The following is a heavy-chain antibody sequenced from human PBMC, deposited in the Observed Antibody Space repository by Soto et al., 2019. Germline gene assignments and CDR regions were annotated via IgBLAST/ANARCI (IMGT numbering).Heavy chain of an antibody. CDR2: IIPIFGTA. CDR1: GGTFSSYS. D-gene: IGHD2-15*01. J-gene: IGHJ6*02. CDR3: ARGQSGCSGGSCYSLYGMDV. Sequence: QVQLVQSGAEVKKPGSSVKVSCKASGGTFSSYSISWVRQAPGQGLEWMGGIIPIFGTANYAQKFQGRVTITADESTITAYMELSSLRAEDTAVYYCARGQSGCSGGSCYSLYGMDVWGQGTTVTVSS. V-gene: IGHV1-69*01.